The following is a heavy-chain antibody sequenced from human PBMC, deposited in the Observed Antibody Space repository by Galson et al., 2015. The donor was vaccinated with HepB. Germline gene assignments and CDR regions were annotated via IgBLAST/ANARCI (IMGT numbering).Heavy chain of an antibody. D-gene: IGHD3-10*01. J-gene: IGHJ5*02. Sequence: SVKVSCKASGGTFSSYTINWVRQAPGQGLEWMGRIIPTLGIANYAQKFQGRVTITADKSTSTAYMELSSLRSEDTAVYYCARDRFGEYNWFDPWGQGTLVTVSS. V-gene: IGHV1-69*02. CDR2: IIPTLGIA. CDR3: ARDRFGEYNWFDP. CDR1: GGTFSSYT.